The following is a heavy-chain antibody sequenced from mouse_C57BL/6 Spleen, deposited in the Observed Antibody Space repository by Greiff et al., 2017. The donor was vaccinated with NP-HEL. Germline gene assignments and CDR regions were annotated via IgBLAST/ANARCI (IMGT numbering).Heavy chain of an antibody. D-gene: IGHD1-1*01. CDR3: AIRDYGSSYEWFAY. Sequence: QVQLQQPGAELVKPGASVKVSCKASGYTFTSYWMHWVKQRPGQGLEWIGRIHPSDSDTNYNQKFKGKATLTVDKFSSTAYMQLSSLTSEDSAVYCCAIRDYGSSYEWFAYWGQGTLVTVSA. V-gene: IGHV1-74*01. CDR2: IHPSDSDT. J-gene: IGHJ3*01. CDR1: GYTFTSYW.